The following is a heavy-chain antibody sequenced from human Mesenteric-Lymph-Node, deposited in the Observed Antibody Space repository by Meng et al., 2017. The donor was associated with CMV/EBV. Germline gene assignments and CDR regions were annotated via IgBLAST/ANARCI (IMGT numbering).Heavy chain of an antibody. D-gene: IGHD3-10*01. CDR1: GFSLSTSGVG. CDR2: IYWDDDE. Sequence: TCSFSGFSLSTSGVGVGWIRQPPGKALEWLALIYWDDDERFSPSLKSRLTITKDTSKNQVVLTMTNMDPVDTATYYCAHITTSGSGSYWGQGTLVTVS. J-gene: IGHJ4*02. V-gene: IGHV2-5*02. CDR3: AHITTSGSGSY.